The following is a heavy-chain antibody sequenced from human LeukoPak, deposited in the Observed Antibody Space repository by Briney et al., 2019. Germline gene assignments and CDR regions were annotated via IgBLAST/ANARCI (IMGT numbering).Heavy chain of an antibody. CDR3: ARTYCSSISCYLYFDY. D-gene: IGHD2-2*01. J-gene: IGHJ4*02. CDR1: GFTFSDYY. V-gene: IGHV3-11*03. Sequence: PGGSLRLSCAASGFTFSDYYISWIRQAPGKGLEWVSYISGSSTYTNYADSVKGRFTISRDNAKNSLCLQMNSLRAEDTAVYYCARTYCSSISCYLYFDYWGQGTLVTVSS. CDR2: ISGSSTYT.